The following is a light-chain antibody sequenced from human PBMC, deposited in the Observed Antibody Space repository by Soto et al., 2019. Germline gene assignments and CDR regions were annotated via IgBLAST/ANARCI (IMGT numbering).Light chain of an antibody. J-gene: IGKJ4*01. CDR2: LGS. V-gene: IGKV2-28*01. CDR1: QSLLHSNGYTY. Sequence: DIVMTQSPLSLPVTPGEPASISCRSSQSLLHSNGYTYLDWYLQKPGQSPQLLIYLGSSRASGVPDRFSGSGPGTDFTLKISRVEAEDVGVYYCMQARQTPPTFGGGTKVEI. CDR3: MQARQTPPT.